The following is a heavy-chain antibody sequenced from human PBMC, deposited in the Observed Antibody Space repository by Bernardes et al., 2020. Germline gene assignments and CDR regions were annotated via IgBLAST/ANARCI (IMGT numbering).Heavy chain of an antibody. CDR2: IWPDGGNQ. V-gene: IGHV3-33*08. J-gene: IGHJ4*02. Sequence: GGSLRLSCAASGFTFFHHGMHWVRQAPGKGLEWVAVIWPDGGNQYYGDSVRGRFTISRDNFKDTLYLYMSSLRDEDTAVYYCARHSGDYRWENWGQGTLVTVSS. CDR3: ARHSGDYRWEN. D-gene: IGHD4-4*01. CDR1: GFTFFHHG.